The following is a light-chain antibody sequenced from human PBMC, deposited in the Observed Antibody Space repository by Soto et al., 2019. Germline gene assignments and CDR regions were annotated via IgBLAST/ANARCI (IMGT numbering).Light chain of an antibody. CDR2: AAS. Sequence: DIQMTQSPSSLSASVGDRVTITCRASQIISSYLNWYQQKPGKAPQLLIYAASSVQIGVPSRFSGSGSGTDFTLTISSLQPEDFATYYCQQSYSTPITFGQGTRLEIK. CDR1: QIISSY. CDR3: QQSYSTPIT. V-gene: IGKV1-39*01. J-gene: IGKJ5*01.